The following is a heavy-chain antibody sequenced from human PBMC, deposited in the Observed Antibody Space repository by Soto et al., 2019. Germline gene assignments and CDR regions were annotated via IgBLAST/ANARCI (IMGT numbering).Heavy chain of an antibody. D-gene: IGHD2-21*01. CDR3: ARDAYSSFYP. CDR2: IYSGGST. V-gene: IGHV3-53*01. CDR1: GFTVSSNY. J-gene: IGHJ5*02. Sequence: GGSLRISCAASGFTVSSNYMSWVRQAPGKGLEWVSVIYSGGSTYYADAVKGRFTISRDNSKNTLYLQMNSLTAEDTSVYYCARDAYSSFYPLGQGTLVTVSS.